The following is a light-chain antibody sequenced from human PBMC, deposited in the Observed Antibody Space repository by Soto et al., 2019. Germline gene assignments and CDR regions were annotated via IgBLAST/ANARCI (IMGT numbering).Light chain of an antibody. CDR2: EVT. V-gene: IGLV2-14*01. Sequence: QSVLTQPASLSGSPGQSITISCTGTSSDIGGSKYVSWYQQHPGKAPKLMIYEVTYRTSGVSDRFSGSKSGNTASLTVSGLQAEDEADYYCSSYTSSGTLYVFGTGTKVTVL. CDR1: SSDIGGSKY. J-gene: IGLJ1*01. CDR3: SSYTSSGTLYV.